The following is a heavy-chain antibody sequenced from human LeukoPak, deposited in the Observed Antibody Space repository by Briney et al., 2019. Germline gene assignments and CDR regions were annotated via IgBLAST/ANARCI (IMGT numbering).Heavy chain of an antibody. J-gene: IGHJ4*02. Sequence: ASVKVFCKASGYTFTGYFMHWVRQAPGQGLDWMGWINPNTSGTKYAQKFQVRVTMTRDTSIGTAYMELSTLTSDDTAVYFCARVHATGYFSLDLGYWGQGTLVTVSS. CDR1: GYTFTGYF. V-gene: IGHV1-2*02. CDR2: INPNTSGT. CDR3: ARVHATGYFSLDLGY. D-gene: IGHD3-9*01.